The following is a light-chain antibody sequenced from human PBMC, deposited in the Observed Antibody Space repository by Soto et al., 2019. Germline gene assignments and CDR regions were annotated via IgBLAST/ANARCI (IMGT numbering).Light chain of an antibody. Sequence: LTPAQGTLSLPPGHRATLSWRASPSVSSSYLAWYQQKPGQAPRLLIYGASSRATGIPGRFSGSGSGTDFTLTISRLEPEDFAVYYCQQYGRSPFTFGPGTKVDIK. CDR2: GAS. V-gene: IGKV3-20*01. CDR1: PSVSSSY. J-gene: IGKJ3*01. CDR3: QQYGRSPFT.